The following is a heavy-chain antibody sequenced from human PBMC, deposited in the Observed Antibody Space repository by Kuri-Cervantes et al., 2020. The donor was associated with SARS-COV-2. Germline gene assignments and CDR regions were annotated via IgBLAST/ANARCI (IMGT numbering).Heavy chain of an antibody. CDR1: GGSVNSGSYY. CDR2: IFYSGRT. Sequence: SETLSLTCTVSGGSVNSGSYYWSWIRQPPGKGLEWIGDIFYSGRTNYNPSLKSRITMSVDTSKDQFSLNFTSVTAADTAVYYCARTQSGTLFGVVATFDSWGQGILVTVSS. J-gene: IGHJ4*02. V-gene: IGHV4-61*01. CDR3: ARTQSGTLFGVVATFDS. D-gene: IGHD3-3*01.